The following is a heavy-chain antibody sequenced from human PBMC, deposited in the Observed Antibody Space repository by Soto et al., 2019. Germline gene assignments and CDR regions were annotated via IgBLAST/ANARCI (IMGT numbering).Heavy chain of an antibody. CDR2: IYYSGST. V-gene: IGHV4-59*01. J-gene: IGHJ6*02. CDR3: ARETLEDGMDV. D-gene: IGHD1-1*01. CDR1: GGSISSYY. Sequence: PSETLSLTCTVSGGSISSYYWSWIRQPPGKGLEWIGYIYYSGSTNYNPSLKSQVTISVDTSKNQFSLKLSSVTAADTAVYYCARETLEDGMDVWGQGTTVTVSS.